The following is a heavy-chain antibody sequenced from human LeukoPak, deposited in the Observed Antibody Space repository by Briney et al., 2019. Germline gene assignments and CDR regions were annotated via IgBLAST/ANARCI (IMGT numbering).Heavy chain of an antibody. J-gene: IGHJ4*02. CDR2: IFSGDNT. CDR3: AKDLTLRYFEGYFDY. D-gene: IGHD3-9*01. Sequence: GGSLRLSCAASGFTVSSKYMSWVRQAPGKGLEWVSVIFSGDNTYYADSVKGRFTISRDNSKNTLYLQMNSLRAEDTAVYYCAKDLTLRYFEGYFDYWGQGTLVTVSS. CDR1: GFTVSSKY. V-gene: IGHV3-53*05.